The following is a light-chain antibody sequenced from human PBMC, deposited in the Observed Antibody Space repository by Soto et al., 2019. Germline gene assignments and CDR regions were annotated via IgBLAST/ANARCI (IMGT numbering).Light chain of an antibody. Sequence: QSVLTQPPSVSAAPGQKVTISCSGSSSNIGNNYVSWYQQLPGTAPKLLIYENNKRPSGIPDRFSGSKSGTSATLGITGLQTGDEADYYCGTWDTSLSALYVFGTGTTVTVL. CDR2: ENN. CDR3: GTWDTSLSALYV. CDR1: SSNIGNNY. V-gene: IGLV1-51*02. J-gene: IGLJ1*01.